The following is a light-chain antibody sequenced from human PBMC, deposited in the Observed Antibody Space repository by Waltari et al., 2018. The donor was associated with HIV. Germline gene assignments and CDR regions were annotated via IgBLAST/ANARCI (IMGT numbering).Light chain of an antibody. CDR3: QSYDSNTRI. Sequence: FMLTQPRSVSESPGKTVTISCTRSSGSIGSNYVQWYQQRPGSSPTTVIYEDDQRPSGVPGRLSGSIDRSSNSASLTISGRMTEDEADYYCQSYDSNTRIFGTGTKVTVL. J-gene: IGLJ1*01. CDR2: EDD. CDR1: SGSIGSNY. V-gene: IGLV6-57*01.